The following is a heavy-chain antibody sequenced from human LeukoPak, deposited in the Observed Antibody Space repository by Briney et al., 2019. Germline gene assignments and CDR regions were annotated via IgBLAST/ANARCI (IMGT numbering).Heavy chain of an antibody. CDR2: IIPILGIA. V-gene: IGHV1-69*04. Sequence: SVKVSCKASGGTFSSYAISWVRQAPGQGLEWMGRIIPILGIANYAQKFQGRVTITADKSTSTAYMELSSLRSEDTAVYYCATRDSSEGPWGAFDIWGQGTMVTVSS. D-gene: IGHD3-22*01. CDR1: GGTFSSYA. CDR3: ATRDSSEGPWGAFDI. J-gene: IGHJ3*02.